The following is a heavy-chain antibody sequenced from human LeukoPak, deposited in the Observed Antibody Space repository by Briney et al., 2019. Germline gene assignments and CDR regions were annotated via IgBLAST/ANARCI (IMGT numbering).Heavy chain of an antibody. V-gene: IGHV3-66*01. D-gene: IGHD3-10*01. CDR2: IYSGGST. CDR1: GFTVSDNY. J-gene: IGHJ6*02. CDR3: GRASGDYYYGMDV. Sequence: GGSLRLSCAVSGFTVSDNYMSWVRQAPGKGLEWVSVIYSGGSTYYADSVKGRFTISRDNSKNPLYLQMNSLRAEDTAVYYCGRASGDYYYGMDVWGQGTTVTVSS.